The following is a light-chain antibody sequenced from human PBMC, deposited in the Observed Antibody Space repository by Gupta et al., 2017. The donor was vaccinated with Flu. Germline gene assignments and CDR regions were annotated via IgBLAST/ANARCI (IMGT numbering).Light chain of an antibody. V-gene: IGKV2-30*01. CDR2: EVS. CDR3: MRGKLPWT. J-gene: IGKJ2*02. CDR1: QSLVYKNGIPS. Sequence: SVTLGQAASSSCRSSQSLVYKNGIPSLNWFQQRPGQSPRRLIYEVSKRDSGVPARFSGSGSVTDFTLKSSRVEAEDVGVYYCMRGKLPWTFGQGTRLEI.